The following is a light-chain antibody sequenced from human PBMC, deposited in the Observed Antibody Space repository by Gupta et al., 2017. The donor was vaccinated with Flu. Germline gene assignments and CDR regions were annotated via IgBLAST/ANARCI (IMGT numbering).Light chain of an antibody. CDR3: IAFTSSDTWV. J-gene: IGLJ3*02. CDR2: EVT. Sequence: QSALSQPASVSGSPGQSITISCTATSSGVGIRNRVSWCQQHPGKAPKLLLFEVTNRPSGISNRFSGSRSGNTASLTISGLQPEDEADYYCIAFTSSDTWVFGGGTKVTVL. CDR1: SSGVGIRNR. V-gene: IGLV2-14*01.